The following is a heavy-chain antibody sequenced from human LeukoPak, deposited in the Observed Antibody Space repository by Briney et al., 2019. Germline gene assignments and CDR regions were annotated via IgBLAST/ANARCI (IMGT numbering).Heavy chain of an antibody. V-gene: IGHV3-48*03. Sequence: PGGSLRLSCAASGFTFSSYEMNWVRQAPGKGLEWVSYISSSGSNKYYADSVKGRFTISRDNAKNSLYLQMNSLRVEDTALYYCAGDSAYPLDQRGQGTLVTVSS. J-gene: IGHJ4*02. CDR1: GFTFSSYE. CDR3: AGDSAYPLDQ. D-gene: IGHD2-2*01. CDR2: ISSSGSNK.